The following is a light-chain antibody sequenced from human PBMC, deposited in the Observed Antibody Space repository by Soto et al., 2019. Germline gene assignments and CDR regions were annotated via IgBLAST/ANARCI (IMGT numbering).Light chain of an antibody. V-gene: IGKV3-11*01. CDR2: DAS. J-gene: IGKJ2*01. CDR3: QQRPNWPYT. CDR1: QSLSSY. Sequence: PGERATLSCRASQSLSSYLAWYQQKPGQAPRLLIYDASNRATDIPARFSGSGSGTDFTLTISSLEPEDFAVYYCQQRPNWPYTFGQGTKLEI.